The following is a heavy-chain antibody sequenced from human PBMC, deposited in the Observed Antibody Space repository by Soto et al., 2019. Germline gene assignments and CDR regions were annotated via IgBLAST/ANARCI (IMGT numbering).Heavy chain of an antibody. V-gene: IGHV4-34*01. J-gene: IGHJ5*02. CDR2: INHSGST. CDR3: ARGSPPLYSSSWYNWFDP. D-gene: IGHD6-13*01. Sequence: SETLSLTCAVYGGSFSGYYWSWVRQPPGKGLEWIGEINHSGSTNYNPSLKSRVTISVDTSKNQFSLKLSSVTAADTAVYYCARGSPPLYSSSWYNWFDPWGQGTLVTVSS. CDR1: GGSFSGYY.